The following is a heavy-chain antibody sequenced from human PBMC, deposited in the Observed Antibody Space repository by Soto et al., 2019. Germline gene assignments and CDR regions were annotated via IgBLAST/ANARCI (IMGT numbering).Heavy chain of an antibody. J-gene: IGHJ6*03. Sequence: VSGGSISSYYWSWIRQPPGKGLEWIGYIYYSGSTNYNPSLKSRVTISVDTSKNQFSLKLSSVTAADTAVYYCARGPDDYIWGSYRSYYYYYYMDVWGKGTTVTVSS. CDR2: IYYSGST. CDR3: ARGPDDYIWGSYRSYYYYYYMDV. CDR1: GGSISSYY. V-gene: IGHV4-59*01. D-gene: IGHD3-16*02.